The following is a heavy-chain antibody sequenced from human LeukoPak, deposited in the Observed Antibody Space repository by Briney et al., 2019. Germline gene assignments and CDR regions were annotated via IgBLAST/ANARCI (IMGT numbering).Heavy chain of an antibody. D-gene: IGHD2-2*01. J-gene: IGHJ6*03. CDR3: ARADSVPAGDYHYWYMDV. Sequence: ASVKVSCKASGYTFTGYYMHWVRQDLRQGHQWMGWINPNSGDTEYPQKFQGRVTMTRDTSISTVYMELSSLRSDDTAVYYCARADSVPAGDYHYWYMDVWGKGTTVTVSS. CDR1: GYTFTGYY. V-gene: IGHV1-2*02. CDR2: INPNSGDT.